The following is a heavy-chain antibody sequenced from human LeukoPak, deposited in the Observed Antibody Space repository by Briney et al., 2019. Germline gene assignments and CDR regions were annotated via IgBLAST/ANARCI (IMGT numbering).Heavy chain of an antibody. D-gene: IGHD2-2*02. Sequence: GGSLRLSCAASGFTFSSYAMHWVRQAPGKGLEWVAVISYDGSNKYYADSVKGRFTISRDNSKNTLYLQMNSLRAEDTAVYYCAKGPKVWLLYQFDYWGQGTLVTVSS. J-gene: IGHJ4*02. CDR3: AKGPKVWLLYQFDY. V-gene: IGHV3-30-3*01. CDR1: GFTFSSYA. CDR2: ISYDGSNK.